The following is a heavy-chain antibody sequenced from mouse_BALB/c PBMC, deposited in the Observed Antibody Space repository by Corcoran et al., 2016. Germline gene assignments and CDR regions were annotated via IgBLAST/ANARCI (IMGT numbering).Heavy chain of an antibody. CDR1: GFNIKDTY. CDR3: ARRGYGSSSAWFAY. Sequence: EVQLQQSGAELVKPGASVKLSCTASGFNIKDTYMHWVKQRPEQGLEWIGRIDPANGNTKYDPKFQGKATITADTSSNTAYLQLSSLPSEDTAVYYCARRGYGSSSAWFAYWGQGTLVTVSA. J-gene: IGHJ3*01. V-gene: IGHV14-3*02. D-gene: IGHD1-1*01. CDR2: IDPANGNT.